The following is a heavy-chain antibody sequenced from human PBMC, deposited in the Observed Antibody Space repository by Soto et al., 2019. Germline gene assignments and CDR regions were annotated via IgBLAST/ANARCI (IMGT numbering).Heavy chain of an antibody. J-gene: IGHJ3*02. V-gene: IGHV1-24*01. D-gene: IGHD3-22*01. CDR3: ATTPTHSSGYYNDAFDI. CDR2: FDPEDGET. Sequence: ASVKVSCKVSGYTLTELSMHWVRQAPGKGLEWMGGFDPEDGETIYAQKFQGRATMTEDKSTDTAYMELSSLRSEDTAVYYCATTPTHSSGYYNDAFDIWGQGTMVTVSS. CDR1: GYTLTELS.